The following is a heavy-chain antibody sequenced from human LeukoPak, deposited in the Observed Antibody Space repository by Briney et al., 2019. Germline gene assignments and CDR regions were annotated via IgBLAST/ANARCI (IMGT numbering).Heavy chain of an antibody. CDR2: IYGTGST. CDR1: GGTIKSGGHL. J-gene: IGHJ4*02. CDR3: ARDHGRRSFDY. V-gene: IGHV4-31*03. Sequence: SQTLSLTCTVSGGTIKSGGHLWSWIRQHPGKGLQWIGYIYGTGSTNYNPSLKSRVTMSVDTSENHFSLNLTSVTAADTAVYFCARDHGRRSFDYWGQGTLVTVSS.